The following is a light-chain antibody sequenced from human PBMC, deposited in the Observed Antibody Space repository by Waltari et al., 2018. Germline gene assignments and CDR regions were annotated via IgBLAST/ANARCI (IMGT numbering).Light chain of an antibody. CDR3: QHRSDWPLYT. CDR1: QTVRGY. Sequence: EIVLTQSPATLSLSPGESATLSCRASQTVRGYLAWYQHKLGQAPRLLMSDASKRATGIPARFSGSGSGTDFTLIITSLEPEDFAVHYCQHRSDWPLYTFGQGTKLELK. V-gene: IGKV3-11*01. J-gene: IGKJ2*01. CDR2: DAS.